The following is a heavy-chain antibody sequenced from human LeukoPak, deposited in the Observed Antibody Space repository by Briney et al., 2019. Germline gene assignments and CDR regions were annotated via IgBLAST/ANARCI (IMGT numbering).Heavy chain of an antibody. J-gene: IGHJ4*02. V-gene: IGHV3-74*01. CDR1: GFTFSSYW. Sequence: PVRSLRLSCAASGFTFSSYWMHWVRQVPGKGLVWVSHIHSDGRSSSYADSVKGRFTISRDNAKNTLSLQMNSLRADDTAVYYCARGGVGSHDYWGQGTLVTVSS. CDR2: IHSDGRSS. CDR3: ARGGVGSHDY. D-gene: IGHD3-10*01.